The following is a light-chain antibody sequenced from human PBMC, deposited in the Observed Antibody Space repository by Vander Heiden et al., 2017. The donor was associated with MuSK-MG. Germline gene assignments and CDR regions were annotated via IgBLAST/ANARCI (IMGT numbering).Light chain of an antibody. CDR2: RHN. J-gene: IGLJ2*01. CDR3: AAWDGSLKGPV. V-gene: IGLV1-44*01. Sequence: QSVLTQPPSASGPPGQRVTISCSGNSSNIGTNTVNWYQQLPGTAPQLLIYRHNQRPSGVPDRFSGSRSGTSASLAISGLQSEDEADYYCAAWDGSLKGPVFGGGTKLTVL. CDR1: SSNIGTNT.